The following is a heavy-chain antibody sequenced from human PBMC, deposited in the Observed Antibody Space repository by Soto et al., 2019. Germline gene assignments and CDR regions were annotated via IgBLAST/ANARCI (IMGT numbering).Heavy chain of an antibody. CDR1: GFTFSSYG. V-gene: IGHV3-30*18. J-gene: IGHJ3*02. CDR2: ISYDGSNK. D-gene: IGHD6-13*01. Sequence: QVQLVESGGGVVQPGRSLRLSCAASGFTFSSYGMHWVRQAPGKGLEWVAVISYDGSNKYYADSVKGRFTISRDNSKNTLYLQMNSLRAEDTAVYYGAKDSSSSWYPDGGAFDIWGQGTMVTVSS. CDR3: AKDSSSSWYPDGGAFDI.